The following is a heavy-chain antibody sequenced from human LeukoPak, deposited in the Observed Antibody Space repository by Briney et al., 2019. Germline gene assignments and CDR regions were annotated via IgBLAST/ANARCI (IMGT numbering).Heavy chain of an antibody. CDR2: INSDGSST. CDR1: GFTFSNYW. CDR3: AGYGSGNVDFDY. J-gene: IGHJ4*02. Sequence: GGSLRLSCAASGFTFSNYWMHWVRQAPGKGLVWVSRINSDGSSTSYADSVKGRFTISRDNAKNTPYLQMNSLRAEDTAVYYCAGYGSGNVDFDYWGQGTLVTVSS. D-gene: IGHD3-10*01. V-gene: IGHV3-74*01.